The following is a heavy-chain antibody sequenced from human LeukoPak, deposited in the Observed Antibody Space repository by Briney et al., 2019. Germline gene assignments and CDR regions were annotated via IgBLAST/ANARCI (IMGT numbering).Heavy chain of an antibody. CDR3: AKGGEGFHVPAGIISRIDY. D-gene: IGHD2-2*01. J-gene: IGHJ4*02. Sequence: GGSLRLSCAASGFTFSSYAMSWVRQAPGKGLEWVSAISGSGGSTYYADSVKGRFTISRDNSKNTLYLQMNSLRAEDTAVYYCAKGGEGFHVPAGIISRIDYWGQGTLVTVSS. CDR1: GFTFSSYA. V-gene: IGHV3-23*01. CDR2: ISGSGGST.